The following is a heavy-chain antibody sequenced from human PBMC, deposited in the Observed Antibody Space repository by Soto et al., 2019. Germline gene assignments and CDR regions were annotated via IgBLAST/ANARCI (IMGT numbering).Heavy chain of an antibody. Sequence: QVQLVQSGAEVKKPGTSVKVSCKASGYTFTSNGISWVRQAPGQGLEWMGWISTYNGNTNYAQKLQRRVTMTRDTATSIAYMELRDLRSDDTAFYYCARDGYGDYGYWGQGSLVTVSS. D-gene: IGHD4-17*01. CDR1: GYTFTSNG. CDR2: ISTYNGNT. J-gene: IGHJ4*02. V-gene: IGHV1-18*01. CDR3: ARDGYGDYGY.